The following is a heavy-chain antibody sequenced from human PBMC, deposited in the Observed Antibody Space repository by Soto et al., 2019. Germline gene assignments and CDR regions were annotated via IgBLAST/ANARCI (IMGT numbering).Heavy chain of an antibody. CDR3: ARVSRSMKEMATIMSPYYFDY. J-gene: IGHJ4*02. V-gene: IGHV1-3*01. CDR2: INAGNGNT. D-gene: IGHD5-12*01. Sequence: ASVKVSCKASGYTFTSYAMHWVRQAPGQRLEWMGWINAGNGNTKYSQKFQGRVTITRDTSASTAYMELSSLRSEDTAVYYCARVSRSMKEMATIMSPYYFDYWGQGTLVTVSS. CDR1: GYTFTSYA.